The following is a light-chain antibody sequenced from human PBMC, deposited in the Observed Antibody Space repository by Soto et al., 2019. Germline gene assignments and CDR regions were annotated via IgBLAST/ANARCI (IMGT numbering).Light chain of an antibody. CDR1: SSNIGSNY. J-gene: IGLJ2*01. CDR3: AAWDDSLSGL. CDR2: SNN. Sequence: QAVVTRPPSASGTPGQRVTISCSGSSSNIGSNYVYWYQQLPGTAPKLLIYSNNQRPSGVPDRFSGSKSGTSASLAISGLRSEDEADYYCAAWDDSLSGLFGGGTKVTVL. V-gene: IGLV1-47*02.